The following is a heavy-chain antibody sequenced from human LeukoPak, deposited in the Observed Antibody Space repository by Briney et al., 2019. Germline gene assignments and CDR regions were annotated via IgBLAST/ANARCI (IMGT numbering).Heavy chain of an antibody. V-gene: IGHV4-4*02. CDR2: IYYSGST. CDR1: GGSISSSQW. J-gene: IGHJ3*02. Sequence: SETLSLTCAVSGGSISSSQWWTWVRQPPGKGLEWIGYIYYSGSTNYNPSLKSRVTISVDTSKNQFSLKLSSVTAADTAVYYCARVGGNSGAPDAFDIWGQGTMVTVSS. CDR3: ARVGGNSGAPDAFDI. D-gene: IGHD4-23*01.